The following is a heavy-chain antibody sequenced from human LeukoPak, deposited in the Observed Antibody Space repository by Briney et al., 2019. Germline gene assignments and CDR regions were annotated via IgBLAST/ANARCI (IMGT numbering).Heavy chain of an antibody. Sequence: AGGSLRLSCAASGFTLSDYYMSWIRQAPGKGLEWVSYISSSGSTIYYADSVKGRFTISRDNAKNSLYLQMNSLRAEDTAVYYCARSLSRYGDYPHFDYWGQGTLVTVSS. V-gene: IGHV3-11*04. CDR2: ISSSGSTI. J-gene: IGHJ4*02. CDR3: ARSLSRYGDYPHFDY. CDR1: GFTLSDYY. D-gene: IGHD4-17*01.